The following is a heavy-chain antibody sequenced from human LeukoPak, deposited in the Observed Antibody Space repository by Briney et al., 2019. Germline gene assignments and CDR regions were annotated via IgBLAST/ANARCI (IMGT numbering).Heavy chain of an antibody. CDR3: AREPTKRLWFGDYMGYYFDY. J-gene: IGHJ4*02. CDR2: ISSSSGYI. D-gene: IGHD3-10*01. V-gene: IGHV3-21*01. Sequence: AGGSLRLSCAGSGFTFSSYSFNWVRQAPGKGLEWVSSISSSSGYIYYADSVQGRFTISRDNAKNSLYLQMNSLRAEDTAVYYCAREPTKRLWFGDYMGYYFDYWGQGTLVTVSS. CDR1: GFTFSSYS.